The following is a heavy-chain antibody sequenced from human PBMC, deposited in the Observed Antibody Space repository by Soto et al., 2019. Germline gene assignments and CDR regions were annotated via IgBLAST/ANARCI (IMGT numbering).Heavy chain of an antibody. CDR1: GGSVSSGSYY. V-gene: IGHV4-61*01. J-gene: IGHJ5*02. D-gene: IGHD2-2*01. Sequence: SETLSLTCTVSGGSVSSGSYYWSWIRQPPGKGLEWIGYIYYSGSTNYNPSLKSRVTISVDTSKNQFSLKLSSVTAADTAVYYCARVFVVVPAANPRWFDPWGQGTLVTVSS. CDR3: ARVFVVVPAANPRWFDP. CDR2: IYYSGST.